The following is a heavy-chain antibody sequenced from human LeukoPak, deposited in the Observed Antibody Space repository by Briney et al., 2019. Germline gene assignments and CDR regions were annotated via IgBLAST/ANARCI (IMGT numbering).Heavy chain of an antibody. V-gene: IGHV3-23*01. CDR1: GFSFRRYA. D-gene: IGHD5-24*01. J-gene: IGHJ3*01. Sequence: PGGSLRLSCAASGFSFRRYAMNWVRQAPGRGLEWVAVISGPGPSTVYADSVKGRFTISRDNSKNTLFLQLDSLRVEDTAIYYCAKEEKPHAFDLWGQGTMVTVSS. CDR2: ISGPGPST. CDR3: AKEEKPHAFDL.